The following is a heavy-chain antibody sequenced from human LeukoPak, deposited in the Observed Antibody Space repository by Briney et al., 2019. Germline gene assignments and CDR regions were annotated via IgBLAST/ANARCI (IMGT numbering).Heavy chain of an antibody. CDR2: IFPIFGTA. D-gene: IGHD3-22*01. J-gene: IGHJ4*02. Sequence: SVKVSCKASGGTFSSYAISWVRQAPGQGLEWMGGIFPIFGTANYAQKFQGRVTITADESTSTAYMELSSLRSEDTAVYYCARAHYYYDSREYYFDYWGQGTLVTVSS. CDR1: GGTFSSYA. V-gene: IGHV1-69*13. CDR3: ARAHYYYDSREYYFDY.